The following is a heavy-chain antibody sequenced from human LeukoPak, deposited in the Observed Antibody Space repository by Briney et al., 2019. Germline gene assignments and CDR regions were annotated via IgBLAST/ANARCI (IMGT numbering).Heavy chain of an antibody. CDR2: ITSAGAT. D-gene: IGHD2-2*01. J-gene: IGHJ6*03. Sequence: PGGSLRLSCAASGFTVTRNYMSWARLAPGKGLEWVSIITSAGATHYATSVKGRFTISRDSSKNTVYLEMNSLRAEDTAVYYCALNTRVCSSTSCRSYYYYYMDVWGKGTTVTVSS. CDR3: ALNTRVCSSTSCRSYYYYYMDV. CDR1: GFTVTRNY. V-gene: IGHV3-66*01.